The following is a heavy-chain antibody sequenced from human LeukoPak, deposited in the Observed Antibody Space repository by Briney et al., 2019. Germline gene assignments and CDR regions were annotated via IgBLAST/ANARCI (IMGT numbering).Heavy chain of an antibody. CDR1: GFTFSSYA. D-gene: IGHD3-10*01. CDR3: ATRYGSGSYYLR. J-gene: IGHJ4*02. CDR2: ISGSGGST. Sequence: GGSLRLSCAASGFTFSSYAMSWVRQAPGTGLEWVSAISGSGGSTYYADSVKGRFTISRDNSKNTLYLQMNSLRAEDTAVYYCATRYGSGSYYLRWGQGTLVTVSS. V-gene: IGHV3-23*01.